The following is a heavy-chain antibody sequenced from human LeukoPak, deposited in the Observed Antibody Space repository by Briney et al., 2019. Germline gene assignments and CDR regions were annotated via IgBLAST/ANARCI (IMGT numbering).Heavy chain of an antibody. D-gene: IGHD2-21*01. Sequence: GGSLRLSCAASGFTFSSYGMHWVRQAPGKGLEWVAFIRYDGSNKYYADSVKGRSTISRDNSKNTLYLQMNSLRAEDTAVYYCAKACPRPLFIRRYYYYGMDVWGQGTTVTVSS. CDR2: IRYDGSNK. CDR3: AKACPRPLFIRRYYYYGMDV. CDR1: GFTFSSYG. J-gene: IGHJ6*02. V-gene: IGHV3-30*02.